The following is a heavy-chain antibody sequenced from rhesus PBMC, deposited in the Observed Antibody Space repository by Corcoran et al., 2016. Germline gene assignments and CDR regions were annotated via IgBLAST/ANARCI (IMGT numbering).Heavy chain of an antibody. CDR1: GFTFNIYG. CDR2: ISSDGSMK. J-gene: IGHJ4*01. CDR3: TTFGY. V-gene: IGHV3-54*02. Sequence: EVQLVESGGGLVQSGGSLRLSCAASGFTFNIYGMHWVRQAQGKGMGWVSVISSDGSMKYYEDSVKDRFTISRDNSKNILYLQINNLKLEDTAVYYGTTFGYWGQGVLVTVSS.